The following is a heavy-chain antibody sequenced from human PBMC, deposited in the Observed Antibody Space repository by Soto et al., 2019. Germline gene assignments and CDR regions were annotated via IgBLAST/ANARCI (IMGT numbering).Heavy chain of an antibody. CDR3: VRVVAIPCYPDK. Sequence: QVQLVQSGAEVRQPASSVKVSCKTSGGTFSSYAITWVRQAPGQGLEWMGGIVPIVDTSTYAQKFQGKVTTTADESTGTVYMELSSLGSDTAVYYCVRVVAIPCYPDKWGQGTLVTVSS. J-gene: IGHJ4*02. CDR1: GGTFSSYA. V-gene: IGHV1-69*12. CDR2: IVPIVDTS. D-gene: IGHD2-15*01.